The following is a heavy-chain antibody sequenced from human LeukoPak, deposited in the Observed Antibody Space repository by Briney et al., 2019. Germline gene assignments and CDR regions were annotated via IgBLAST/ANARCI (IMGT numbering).Heavy chain of an antibody. J-gene: IGHJ5*02. V-gene: IGHV1-8*03. CDR2: KNPNSGNT. CDR3: ARAPRYCSSTSCYTDWFDP. Sequence: GASVKVSCKVSGYTFTSHDINWVRQATGQGLEWMGWKNPNSGNTGYAQKFQGRVTITRNTSISTAYMELSSLRSEDTAVYYCARAPRYCSSTSCYTDWFDPWGQGTLVTVSS. D-gene: IGHD2-2*02. CDR1: GYTFTSHD.